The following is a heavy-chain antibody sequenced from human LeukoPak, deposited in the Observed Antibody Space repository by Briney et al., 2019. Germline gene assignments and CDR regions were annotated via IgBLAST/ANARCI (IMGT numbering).Heavy chain of an antibody. CDR2: IYYSGST. J-gene: IGHJ4*02. CDR1: GGSISSYY. Sequence: SETLSLTCTVSGGSISSYYWSWIRQPPGKGLEWIGYIYYSGSTYYNPSLKSRVTISVDTSKNQFSLKLSSVTAADTAVYYCARVLLYCGGDCYPNLDYWGQGTLVTVSS. CDR3: ARVLLYCGGDCYPNLDY. D-gene: IGHD2-21*01. V-gene: IGHV4-59*08.